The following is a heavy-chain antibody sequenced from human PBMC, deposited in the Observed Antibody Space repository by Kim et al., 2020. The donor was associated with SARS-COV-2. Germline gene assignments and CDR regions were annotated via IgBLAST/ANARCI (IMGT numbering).Heavy chain of an antibody. Sequence: ASVKVSCKASGYTFTSYDINWVRQAPGQGLEWMGWMNPNSGNTGYAQKLQGRVTMTRNTSISTAYMELSSLRSEDTAVYYCARAPRRIRFLEWLQNDYQHEAFDIWGQGTMVTVSS. CDR1: GYTFTSYD. D-gene: IGHD3-3*01. V-gene: IGHV1-8*01. J-gene: IGHJ3*02. CDR2: MNPNSGNT. CDR3: ARAPRRIRFLEWLQNDYQHEAFDI.